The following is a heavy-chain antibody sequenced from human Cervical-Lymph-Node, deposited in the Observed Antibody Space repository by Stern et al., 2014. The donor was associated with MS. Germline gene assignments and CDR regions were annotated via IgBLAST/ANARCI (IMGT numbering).Heavy chain of an antibody. CDR2: IVPMSGTT. CDR1: GGTFISYA. D-gene: IGHD5-18*01. CDR3: AGPRYNY. V-gene: IGHV1-69*06. Sequence: VQLVESGAEVKKPGSSVKVSCKASGGTFISYAITWGRQAPGQGLEWMGDIVPMSGTTNYAQIFQDRVRITANKSTNTAYMELSNLTSEDTAIYFCAGPRYNYWGQGTLVLVSS. J-gene: IGHJ4*02.